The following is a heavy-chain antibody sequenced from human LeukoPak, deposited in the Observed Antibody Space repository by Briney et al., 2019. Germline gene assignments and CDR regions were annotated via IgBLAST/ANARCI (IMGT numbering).Heavy chain of an antibody. D-gene: IGHD6-19*01. J-gene: IGHJ1*01. Sequence: GGSLRLSCAASGFTFSNSAMNWVRQAPGKGLEWVSSISSSSSYIYYADSVKGRFTISRDNAKNSLYLQMNSLRAEDTAVYYCAAERRDSSGWYWMDFQHWGQGTLVTVSS. CDR1: GFTFSNSA. CDR2: ISSSSSYI. CDR3: AAERRDSSGWYWMDFQH. V-gene: IGHV3-21*01.